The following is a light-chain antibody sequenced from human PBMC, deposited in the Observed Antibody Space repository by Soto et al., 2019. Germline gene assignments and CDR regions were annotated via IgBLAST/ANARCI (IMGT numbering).Light chain of an antibody. CDR2: DVS. J-gene: IGKJ1*01. CDR3: QQYNSYPWT. V-gene: IGKV1-5*01. CDR1: QSISGG. Sequence: DIQMTQSPSTLSASVGDRVTITCRASQSISGGLAWYHQNPGKAPKLLIYDVSILESGVPSRFSGSGSGTEFTLAISTLQPDDFATYYCQQYNSYPWTFGQGTKVDSK.